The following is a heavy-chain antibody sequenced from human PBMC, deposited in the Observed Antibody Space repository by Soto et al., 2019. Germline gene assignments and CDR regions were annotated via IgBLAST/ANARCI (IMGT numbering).Heavy chain of an antibody. CDR3: VSQRTTVPTQAYFDY. J-gene: IGHJ4*02. V-gene: IGHV4-39*01. CDR1: GGSVTNSSYY. Sequence: SETLCLTCTASGGSVTNSSYYWGCLRPSPGKGLEWIGSVYYRGRSYSKSSVKSRVTISVNTSKNRFSLSLNSVTASDTAVYFCVSQRTTVPTQAYFDYWGPGALVTVSS. CDR2: VYYRGRS. D-gene: IGHD4-17*01.